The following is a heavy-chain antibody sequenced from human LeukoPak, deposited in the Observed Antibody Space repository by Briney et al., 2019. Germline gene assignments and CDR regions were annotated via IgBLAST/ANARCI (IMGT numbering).Heavy chain of an antibody. V-gene: IGHV3-21*01. CDR1: GFTFSTYS. D-gene: IGHD3-10*01. J-gene: IGHJ4*02. CDR3: AREWRGSGDY. Sequence: GGSLRLSCAASGFTFSTYSMNWVRQAPGKGLEWVSSISSTSRNIYYADSVKGRFTVSRDNAKNSLFLQMNSLRAEDTAIYYCAREWRGSGDYWGQGTLVTVSS. CDR2: ISSTSRNI.